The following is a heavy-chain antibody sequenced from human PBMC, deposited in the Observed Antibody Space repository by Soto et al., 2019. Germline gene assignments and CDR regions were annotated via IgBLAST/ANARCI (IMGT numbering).Heavy chain of an antibody. CDR2: IYHSGST. V-gene: IGHV4-38-2*01. D-gene: IGHD6-13*01. CDR1: GYSISSGYY. CDR3: ARLAPIAAADGLDV. J-gene: IGHJ6*02. Sequence: SETLSLTCAVSGYSISSGYYWGWIRQSPGKGLEWIGSIYHSGSTYYNPSLKSRVIISVDTSKNQFSLKLSSVTAAETAVYYCARLAPIAAADGLDVWGQGTTVTVSS.